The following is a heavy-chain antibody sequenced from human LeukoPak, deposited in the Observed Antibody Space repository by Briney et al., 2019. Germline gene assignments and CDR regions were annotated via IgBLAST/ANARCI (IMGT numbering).Heavy chain of an antibody. V-gene: IGHV4-34*01. CDR1: SGSFNGYY. CDR3: ARMTSGVFDM. D-gene: IGHD2-8*01. CDR2: INHSGST. Sequence: SETLSLTCAVYSGSFNGYYWRWIRQPPGKGLEWIGEINHSGSTNYNPSLKSRVTMSVDTSKNQFSLKLSSVTAADPAVYYCARMTSGVFDMWGQGTMVTVSS. J-gene: IGHJ3*02.